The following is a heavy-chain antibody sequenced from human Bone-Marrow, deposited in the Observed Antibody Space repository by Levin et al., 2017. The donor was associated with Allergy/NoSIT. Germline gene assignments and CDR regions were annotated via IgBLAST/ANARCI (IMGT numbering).Heavy chain of an antibody. CDR2: VSGSADST. Sequence: GGSLRLSCAASGFTFSTYCMSWVRQAPGKGLEWVSAVSGSADSTYYADSVKGRFTISRDNSENTLYLQMNSLRAEDTAVYFCARCERDRGWCSYLYWGQGTLVTVSS. J-gene: IGHJ4*02. CDR3: ARCERDRGWCSYLY. CDR1: GFTFSTYC. D-gene: IGHD6-19*01. V-gene: IGHV3-23*01.